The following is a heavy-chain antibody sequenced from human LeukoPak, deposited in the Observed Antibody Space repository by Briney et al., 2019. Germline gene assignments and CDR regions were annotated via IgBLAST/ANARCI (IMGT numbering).Heavy chain of an antibody. D-gene: IGHD3-9*01. J-gene: IGHJ5*02. V-gene: IGHV4-34*08. CDR2: INHSGST. CDR3: AYWLSTVGWFDP. CDR1: GFTFSNYG. Sequence: GSLRLSCATSGFTFSNYGMHWIRQPPGKGLEWIGEINHSGSTNYNPSLKSRVTISIDTSKNQFSLKLNSVTAADTAVYYCAYWLSTVGWFDPWGQGTLVTVSS.